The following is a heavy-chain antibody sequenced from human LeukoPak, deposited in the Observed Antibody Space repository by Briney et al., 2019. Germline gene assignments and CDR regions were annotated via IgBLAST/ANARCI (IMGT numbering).Heavy chain of an antibody. V-gene: IGHV3-30*18. D-gene: IGHD3-10*01. CDR1: GFTFSSYG. J-gene: IGHJ4*02. Sequence: PGGSLRLSCAASGFTFSSYGMHWVRQAPGKGLEWVAVISYDGSNKYYADSVKGRFTISRDNSKNTLYLQMNSLRAEDTAVYYCAKDQYYYGSGSQIDCWGQGTLVTVSS. CDR2: ISYDGSNK. CDR3: AKDQYYYGSGSQIDC.